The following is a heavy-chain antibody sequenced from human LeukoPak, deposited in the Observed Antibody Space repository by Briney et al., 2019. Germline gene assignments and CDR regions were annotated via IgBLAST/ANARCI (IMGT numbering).Heavy chain of an antibody. Sequence: PSETLSLTCAVSGGSISSGGYSWSWIRQPPGKGLEWIGYIYHSGSTYYNPSLKSRVTISVDRSKNQFSLKLSSVTAADTAVYYCATSTGAPHYYYYGMDVWGQGTTVTVSS. D-gene: IGHD1-14*01. CDR3: ATSTGAPHYYYYGMDV. CDR2: IYHSGST. V-gene: IGHV4-30-2*01. CDR1: GGSISSGGYS. J-gene: IGHJ6*02.